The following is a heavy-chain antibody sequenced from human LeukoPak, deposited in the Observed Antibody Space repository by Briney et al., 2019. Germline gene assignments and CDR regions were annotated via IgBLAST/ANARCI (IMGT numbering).Heavy chain of an antibody. Sequence: GGSLRLSCAASGFTFSSYSMNWVRQAPGKGLEWVSYISSSSSTIYYADSVKGRFTISRDNAENSLYLQMNSLRAEDTAVYYCARESAAGRTPFDYWGQGTLVTVSS. J-gene: IGHJ4*02. CDR3: ARESAAGRTPFDY. V-gene: IGHV3-48*01. CDR2: ISSSSSTI. CDR1: GFTFSSYS. D-gene: IGHD6-13*01.